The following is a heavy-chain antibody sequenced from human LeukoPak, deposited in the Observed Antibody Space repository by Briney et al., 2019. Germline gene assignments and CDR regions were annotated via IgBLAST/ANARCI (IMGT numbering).Heavy chain of an antibody. V-gene: IGHV1-2*06. J-gene: IGHJ4*02. CDR3: ARVKRSIAATINGFDY. CDR1: GYTFTGYY. D-gene: IGHD5-12*01. CDR2: INPNSGGT. Sequence: ASVKVSCKASGYTFTGYYMHWVRQAPGQGLEWMGRINPNSGGTNYAQKFQGRVTMTRDTSISTAYMELSRLRSDDTAVYYCARVKRSIAATINGFDYWGQGTLVTVSS.